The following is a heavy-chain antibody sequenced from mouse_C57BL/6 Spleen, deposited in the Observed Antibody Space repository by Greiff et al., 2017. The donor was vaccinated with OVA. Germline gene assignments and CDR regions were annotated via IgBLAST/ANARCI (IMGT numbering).Heavy chain of an antibody. CDR2: INPNNGGT. CDR3: ARSYYGSTLRYFDV. D-gene: IGHD1-1*01. CDR1: GYTFTDYY. Sequence: EVQLQQSGPELVKPGASVTISCKASGYTFTDYYMNWVKQSHGKSLEWIGDINPNNGGTSYNQQFKGKATLTVDKTSSTAYMELRILTSEDSTVYYCARSYYGSTLRYFDVWGTGTTVTVSS. J-gene: IGHJ1*03. V-gene: IGHV1-26*01.